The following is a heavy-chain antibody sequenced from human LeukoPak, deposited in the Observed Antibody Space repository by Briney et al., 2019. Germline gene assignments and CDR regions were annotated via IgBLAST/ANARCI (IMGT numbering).Heavy chain of an antibody. D-gene: IGHD3-10*01. CDR3: RGDDAFDI. CDR1: GGSISIYY. J-gene: IGHJ3*02. V-gene: IGHV4-59*08. CDR2: ISYSGST. Sequence: SETLSLTCTVSGGSISIYYWSWIRQPPGKGLEWIGYISYSGSTNYNPSLKSRVTISVDTSKNQFSLKLSSVTAADTAVYYCRGDDAFDIWGQGTMVTVSS.